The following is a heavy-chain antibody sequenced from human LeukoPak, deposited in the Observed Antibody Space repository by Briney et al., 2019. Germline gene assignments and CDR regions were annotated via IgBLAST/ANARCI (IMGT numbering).Heavy chain of an antibody. CDR1: EDTFNTYW. J-gene: IGHJ4*02. Sequence: GESLKISCQGSEDTFNTYWIGWVRQMPGKGLEWMGLIYPADSDIRDVPSFQGQVTISADKSISTVHLQWSSLRASDTAMYYCARLRDGRAEYWGQGTLVTVSS. V-gene: IGHV5-51*01. CDR2: IYPADSDI. CDR3: ARLRDGRAEY. D-gene: IGHD5-24*01.